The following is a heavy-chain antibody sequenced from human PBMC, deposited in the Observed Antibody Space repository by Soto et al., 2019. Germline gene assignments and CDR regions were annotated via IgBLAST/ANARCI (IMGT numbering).Heavy chain of an antibody. J-gene: IGHJ4*02. Sequence: QITLKESGPTLVKPTQTLTLTCTFSGFSLSTSGVGVGWIRQPPGKALAWLALIYWDDDKRYSPSLKSRLTITKDTSKNQVVLTMTNMDPVDTATYYCAHVYGGYDSFDYWGQGTLVTVSS. V-gene: IGHV2-5*02. CDR1: GFSLSTSGVG. CDR3: AHVYGGYDSFDY. D-gene: IGHD5-12*01. CDR2: IYWDDDK.